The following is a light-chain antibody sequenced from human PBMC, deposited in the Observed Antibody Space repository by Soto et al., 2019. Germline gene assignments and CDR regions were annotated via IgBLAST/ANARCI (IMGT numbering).Light chain of an antibody. CDR3: QRHNSAPPVT. CDR1: QDINNY. J-gene: IGKJ3*01. Sequence: DIQMTQSPSSLSASVGDRVTISCRASQDINNYLAWYQQKPGKAPKLLIYAASTLQSGVPSRFSGSGSGTAFTLTINSLQPEDVATYYCQRHNSAPPVTFGAGTKVD. CDR2: AAS. V-gene: IGKV1-27*01.